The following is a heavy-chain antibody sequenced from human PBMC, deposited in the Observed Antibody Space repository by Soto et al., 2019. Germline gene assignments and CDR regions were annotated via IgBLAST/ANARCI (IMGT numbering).Heavy chain of an antibody. CDR1: GFTFSSYA. CDR2: ISGSGGST. CDR3: ATYDSSGYYYYYYGMDV. J-gene: IGHJ6*02. D-gene: IGHD3-22*01. Sequence: PGGSLRLSCAASGFTFSSYAMSWVRQAPGKGLEWVSAISGSGGSTYYADSVKGRFTISRDNAKNSLYLQMNSLRDEDTAVYYCATYDSSGYYYYYYGMDVWGQGTTVTVSS. V-gene: IGHV3-23*01.